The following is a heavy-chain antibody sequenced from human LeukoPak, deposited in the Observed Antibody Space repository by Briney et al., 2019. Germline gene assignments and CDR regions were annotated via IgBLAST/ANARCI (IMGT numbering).Heavy chain of an antibody. CDR3: ARDQGYYTGGSWYSDRGVDAFDI. D-gene: IGHD2-15*01. Sequence: GGSLRLSCAAPGFTFSNYEMNWVRQAPGKGLEWLSYISISGSTIYYADSVKGRFTISRDNAKNSLYLQMNSLRAEDTAVYYCARDQGYYTGGSWYSDRGVDAFDIWGQGTMVTVSS. CDR1: GFTFSNYE. CDR2: ISISGSTI. V-gene: IGHV3-48*03. J-gene: IGHJ3*02.